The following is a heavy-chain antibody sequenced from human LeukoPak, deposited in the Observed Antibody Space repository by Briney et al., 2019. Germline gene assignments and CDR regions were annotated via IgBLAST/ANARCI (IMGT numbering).Heavy chain of an antibody. CDR3: ARGSIAYYYMDV. CDR2: INWNGGST. V-gene: IGHV3-20*04. CDR1: GFTFDDHG. D-gene: IGHD3-22*01. J-gene: IGHJ6*03. Sequence: GGSLRLSCAASGFTFDDHGMSWVRQAPGKGLEWVSGINWNGGSTGYADSVKGRFTISRDNAKNSLYLQMNSLRAEDTAVYYCARGSIAYYYMDVWGKGTTVTISS.